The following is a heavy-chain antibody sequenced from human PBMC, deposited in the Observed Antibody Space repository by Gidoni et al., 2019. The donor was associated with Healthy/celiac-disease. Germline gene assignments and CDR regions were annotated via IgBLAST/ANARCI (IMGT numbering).Heavy chain of an antibody. CDR1: GFTFSKAW. V-gene: IGHV3-15*01. J-gene: IGHJ4*02. CDR3: TTVGQQRVNDY. Sequence: EVQLVESGGGSVKPGGALRLSCEATGFTFSKAWMSWGRKAPGKGLELVGRIKSKTDGGTTDYAAPVKGRFTISRDDSKSTLYLQMNSLKTEDTAVYYCTTVGQQRVNDYWGQGTLVTVSS. CDR2: IKSKTDGGTT. D-gene: IGHD6-13*01.